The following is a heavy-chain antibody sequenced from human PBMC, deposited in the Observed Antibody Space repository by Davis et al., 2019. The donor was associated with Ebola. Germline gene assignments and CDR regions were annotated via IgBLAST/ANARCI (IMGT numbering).Heavy chain of an antibody. CDR2: INHSGST. V-gene: IGHV4-34*01. CDR3: AGAHYYYGMDV. J-gene: IGHJ6*02. CDR1: GCSFSGYY. Sequence: MPSETLSLTCAVYGCSFSGYYWRWIRQPPGKGLVWIGEINHSGSTNYNPSLKSRVTISLDTSKNQFSLKLSSVTAADTAVYYCAGAHYYYGMDVWGQGTTVTVSS.